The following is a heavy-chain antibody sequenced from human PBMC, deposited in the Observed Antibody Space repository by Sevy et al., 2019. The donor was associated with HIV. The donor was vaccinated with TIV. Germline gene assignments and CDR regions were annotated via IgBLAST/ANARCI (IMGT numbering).Heavy chain of an antibody. CDR2: ISSSGSTI. V-gene: IGHV3-48*03. Sequence: GGSLRLSCAASGFTFSSYEMNWVRQAPGKGLEWVSYISSSGSTIYYADSVKGRFTISRDNAKNSLYLQMNSLRAEDTAVYYCAREAAAGTYFDYWCQGTLVTVSS. CDR1: GFTFSSYE. D-gene: IGHD6-13*01. CDR3: AREAAAGTYFDY. J-gene: IGHJ4*02.